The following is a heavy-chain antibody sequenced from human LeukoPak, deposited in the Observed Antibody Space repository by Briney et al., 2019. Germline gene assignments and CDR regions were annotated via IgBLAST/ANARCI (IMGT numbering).Heavy chain of an antibody. CDR1: GITLSNYG. Sequence: GGSLRLSCAVSGITLSNYGMSWVRQAPGKGLEWVSAISGSGGSTYYADSVKGRFTVSRDNSKNTLYLQMYSLRAEDTALYYCAKAFDGDYVISLDYWGQGTLVTVSS. CDR2: ISGSGGST. J-gene: IGHJ4*02. D-gene: IGHD4-17*01. CDR3: AKAFDGDYVISLDY. V-gene: IGHV3-23*01.